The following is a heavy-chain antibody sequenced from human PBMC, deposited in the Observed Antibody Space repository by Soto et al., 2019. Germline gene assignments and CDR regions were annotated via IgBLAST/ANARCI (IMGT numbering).Heavy chain of an antibody. CDR1: GGSISGRC. CDR2: FCYTGST. Sequence: SETLSLTCTVSGGSISGRCWSWVRQSPGKGLEWIGYFCYTGSTNYNPSLKSRVTISVDRSKTQCSLKLTSVTAADTAVYYCAKSSYDSSGYYIIDHWGQGTMVTVYS. J-gene: IGHJ5*02. CDR3: AKSSYDSSGYYIIDH. V-gene: IGHV4-59*01. D-gene: IGHD3-22*01.